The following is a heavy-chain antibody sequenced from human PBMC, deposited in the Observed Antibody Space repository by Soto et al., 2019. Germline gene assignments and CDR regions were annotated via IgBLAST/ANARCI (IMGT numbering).Heavy chain of an antibody. J-gene: IGHJ4*02. CDR2: INHSGST. CDR1: GGSFSGYY. Sequence: PSETLSLTCAAYGGSFSGYYGSWIRQPPGKGLEWIGEINHSGSTNYNPSLKSRVTISVDTSKNQFSLKLSSVTAADTAVYYCASLLSGYYFDYWGQGTLVTVSS. D-gene: IGHD3-22*01. V-gene: IGHV4-34*01. CDR3: ASLLSGYYFDY.